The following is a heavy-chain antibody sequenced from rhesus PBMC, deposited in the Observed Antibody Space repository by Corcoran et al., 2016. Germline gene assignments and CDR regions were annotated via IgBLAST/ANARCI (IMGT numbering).Heavy chain of an antibody. D-gene: IGHD3-34*01. Sequence: QVQLQESGPGLVKPSEPLSLTCAVSGGSFSGYYWGWLRQPPGKGLEWIGYISGSSGSTDSNPSLKSRVTISTDTSKNQFSLKLSSVTAADTAVYYCAREGGGDHDAFDFWGQGLRVTVSS. CDR2: ISGSSGST. J-gene: IGHJ3*01. CDR1: GGSFSGYY. CDR3: AREGGGDHDAFDF. V-gene: IGHV4-165*01.